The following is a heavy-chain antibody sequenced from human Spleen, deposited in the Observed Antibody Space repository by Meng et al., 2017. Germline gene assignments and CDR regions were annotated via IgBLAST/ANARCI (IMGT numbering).Heavy chain of an antibody. Sequence: SETLSLTCVVSGGSFSDYYWSWIRQPPGKGLEWIGEINHSGSTNYNPSLESRATISVDTSQNNLSLKLSSVTAADSAVYYCARGPTTMAGRLDYWGQGTLVTVSS. CDR2: INHSGST. D-gene: IGHD6-19*01. J-gene: IGHJ4*02. CDR1: GGSFSDYY. V-gene: IGHV4-34*01. CDR3: ARGPTTMAGRLDY.